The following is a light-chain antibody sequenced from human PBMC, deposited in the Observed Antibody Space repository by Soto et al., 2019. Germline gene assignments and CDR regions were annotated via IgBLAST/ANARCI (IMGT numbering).Light chain of an antibody. CDR3: SSPKV. CDR2: EVS. Sequence: QSVLTQPPSASWSPGHSVTISCTGTSSDAGGYNYVSWYQQHPGKAPKLMIYEVSKRPSGVPDRFSGSKSGNTASLTVSGLQAEDEADYYCSSPKVFGTGTKVTVL. V-gene: IGLV2-8*01. CDR1: SSDAGGYNY. J-gene: IGLJ1*01.